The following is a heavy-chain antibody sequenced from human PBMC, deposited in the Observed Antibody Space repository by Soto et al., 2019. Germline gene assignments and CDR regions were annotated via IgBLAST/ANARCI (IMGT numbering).Heavy chain of an antibody. CDR1: GFTFSSYA. D-gene: IGHD5-18*01. CDR2: ISYDGSNK. Sequence: SGGSLRLSCAASGFTFSSYAMHWVRQAPGKGLEWVAVISYDGSNKYYADSVKGRFTISRDNSKNTLYLQMNSLRAEDTAVYYCARDRAMDALYYFDYWGQGTLVTVSS. CDR3: ARDRAMDALYYFDY. V-gene: IGHV3-30-3*01. J-gene: IGHJ4*02.